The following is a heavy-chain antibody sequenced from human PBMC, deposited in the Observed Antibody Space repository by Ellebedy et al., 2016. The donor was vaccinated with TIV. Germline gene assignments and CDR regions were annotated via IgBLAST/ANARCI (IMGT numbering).Heavy chain of an antibody. CDR1: GFTFSSFA. J-gene: IGHJ4*02. D-gene: IGHD2-15*01. Sequence: GESLKISCAASGFTFSSFAMSWVRQAPGRGLEWVSLISSGGGSAYYPDSVTGRFSISRDNSKNTLYLQMNGLRAEDTAVYYCAKVQPLGRVVIAAAFFDSWGQGTLVTVSS. CDR3: AKVQPLGRVVIAAAFFDS. CDR2: ISSGGGSA. V-gene: IGHV3-23*01.